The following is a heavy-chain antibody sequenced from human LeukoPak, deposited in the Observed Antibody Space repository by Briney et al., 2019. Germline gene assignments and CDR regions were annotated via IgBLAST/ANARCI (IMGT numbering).Heavy chain of an antibody. CDR3: ATNSATGPYNWFDP. Sequence: GASVKVSCKASVYTFTSYAINWVRQAPRQGLEGMGWIDTNTGNPMYDQGFTGRFVFSLDTSVNTAYLQISSLQAEDTAVYYCATNSATGPYNWFDPWGQGTLVTVSS. CDR1: VYTFTSYA. D-gene: IGHD6-13*01. V-gene: IGHV7-4-1*02. J-gene: IGHJ5*02. CDR2: IDTNTGNP.